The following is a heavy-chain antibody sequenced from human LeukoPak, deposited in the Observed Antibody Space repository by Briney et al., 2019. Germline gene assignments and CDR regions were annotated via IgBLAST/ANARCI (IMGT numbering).Heavy chain of an antibody. D-gene: IGHD5-24*01. Sequence: GGSLRLSCAASGFTFDDYAMHWVRQAPGKGLEWVSGISWNSGSIGYADSVKGRFTISRDNAKNSLYLQMNSLRAEDTALYYCAKDITDEMAAYFDYWGQGTLVTVSS. J-gene: IGHJ4*02. CDR1: GFTFDDYA. V-gene: IGHV3-9*01. CDR2: ISWNSGSI. CDR3: AKDITDEMAAYFDY.